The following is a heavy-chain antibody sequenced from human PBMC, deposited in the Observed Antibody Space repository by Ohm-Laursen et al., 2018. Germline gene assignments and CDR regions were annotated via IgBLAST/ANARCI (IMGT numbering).Heavy chain of an antibody. V-gene: IGHV3-48*01. CDR3: ARNGPSDY. CDR2: ISSGSGTI. Sequence: SLRLSCAASGFTFSSYNMNWVRQAPGKGLEWVSYISSGSGTIYYADSVKGRFTISRDNAKNSLYLQMNSLRAEDTAVYYCARNGPSDYWGQGTLVTVSS. J-gene: IGHJ4*02. CDR1: GFTFSSYN. D-gene: IGHD2-8*01.